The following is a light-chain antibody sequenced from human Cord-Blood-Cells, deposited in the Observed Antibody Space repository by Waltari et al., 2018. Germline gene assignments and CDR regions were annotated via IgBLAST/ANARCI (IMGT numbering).Light chain of an antibody. CDR1: SGSIASNY. Sequence: NFMLTQPHSVSESPGKTVTISCTRSSGSIASNYVQWYQQRPGSAPNTVIYEDNQRPSGVPDRFSGSIDSSYNSASLTISGLKTEDEADYYCQSYDSSNWVFGGGTKLTVL. J-gene: IGLJ3*02. V-gene: IGLV6-57*03. CDR3: QSYDSSNWV. CDR2: EDN.